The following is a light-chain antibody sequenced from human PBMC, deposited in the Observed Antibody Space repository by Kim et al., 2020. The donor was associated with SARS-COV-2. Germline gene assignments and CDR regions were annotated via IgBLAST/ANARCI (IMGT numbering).Light chain of an antibody. J-gene: IGLJ3*02. CDR3: QVWDSSTAV. CDR1: NIGYKN. Sequence: VALGQTARITCGGNNIGYKNVHWYQHKPGQAPVLVIYRDTNRPSGIPERFSGSNSGNTATLTISRAQAGDESDYYCQVWDSSTAVFGGGTRLTVL. V-gene: IGLV3-9*01. CDR2: RDT.